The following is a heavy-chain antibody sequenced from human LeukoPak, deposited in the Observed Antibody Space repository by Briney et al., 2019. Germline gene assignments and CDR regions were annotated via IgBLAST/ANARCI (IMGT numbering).Heavy chain of an antibody. D-gene: IGHD1-1*01. Sequence: PGGSLRLSCAASGFTFSHYAMHWVRQAPGKGLEWVAVISYDGSNKYYAVSVKGRFTISRDNSKNTLYLQMNSLRGEDTAVYYCARGRVRYGDSWGQGTLATVSS. CDR1: GFTFSHYA. J-gene: IGHJ5*01. CDR2: ISYDGSNK. CDR3: ARGRVRYGDS. V-gene: IGHV3-30-3*01.